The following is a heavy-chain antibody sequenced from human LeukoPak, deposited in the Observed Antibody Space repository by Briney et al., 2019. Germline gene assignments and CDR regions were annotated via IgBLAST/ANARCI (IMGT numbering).Heavy chain of an antibody. CDR2: INHSGST. CDR1: GTSFSGYY. Sequence: SETLSLTCAVYGTSFSGYYWSWIRQSPGKGLEWIGEINHSGSTNYNPSLKTRVTISVDTSKNQFSLKLSSVTAADTAVYYCARGKVGTTGVGFDYWGQGTLVTVSS. CDR3: ARGKVGTTGVGFDY. V-gene: IGHV4-34*01. J-gene: IGHJ4*02. D-gene: IGHD1-26*01.